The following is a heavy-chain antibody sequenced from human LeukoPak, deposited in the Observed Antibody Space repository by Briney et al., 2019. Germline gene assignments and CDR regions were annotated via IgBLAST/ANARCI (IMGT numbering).Heavy chain of an antibody. D-gene: IGHD6-13*01. J-gene: IGHJ3*02. CDR2: ISGSGGST. V-gene: IGHV3-23*01. CDR3: AKDLSPRYSSSWFGAFDI. Sequence: GGSLRLSCAASGFTFSSYAMSWVRQAPRKGLEWVSAISGSGGSTYYADSVKGRFTISRDNSKNTLYLQMNSLRAEDTAVYYCAKDLSPRYSSSWFGAFDIWGQGTMVTVSS. CDR1: GFTFSSYA.